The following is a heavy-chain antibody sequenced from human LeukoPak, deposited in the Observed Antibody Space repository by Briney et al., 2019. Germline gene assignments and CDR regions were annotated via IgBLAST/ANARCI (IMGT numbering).Heavy chain of an antibody. V-gene: IGHV4-59*01. J-gene: IGHJ4*02. Sequence: GSLRLSCAVSGFTFSSYWMSWIRQPPGKGLEWIGYIYHSGSTNYNPSLKSRVTISVDTSQNQFYLKLSSVTAADTAVYYCARDGYSGSDALWGQGTLVTVSS. D-gene: IGHD5-12*01. CDR1: GFTFSSYW. CDR3: ARDGYSGSDAL. CDR2: IYHSGST.